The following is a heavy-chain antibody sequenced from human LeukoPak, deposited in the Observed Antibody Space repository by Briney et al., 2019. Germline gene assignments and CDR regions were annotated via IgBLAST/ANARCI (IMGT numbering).Heavy chain of an antibody. J-gene: IGHJ3*01. Sequence: PGGSLRLSCAASGFTFSNAWMSWVRQAPGKGLEWVGRIKSETDGGTTDYAAPVKGRFTISRDDSEKSMYLHMNNVKTEDTAVYYCSREGAQGDQSAFDVWGQGTMVTVSS. CDR1: GFTFSNAW. CDR3: SREGAQGDQSAFDV. CDR2: IKSETDGGTT. V-gene: IGHV3-15*01. D-gene: IGHD2-21*01.